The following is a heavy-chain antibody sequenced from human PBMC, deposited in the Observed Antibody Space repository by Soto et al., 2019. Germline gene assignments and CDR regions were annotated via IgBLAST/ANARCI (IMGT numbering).Heavy chain of an antibody. CDR3: ARGLLDTAMVDY. CDR2: IYTSGST. D-gene: IGHD5-18*01. J-gene: IGHJ4*02. CDR1: GDYIHVGGYY. V-gene: IGHV4-61*02. Sequence: SETLSLTCSVSGDYIHVGGYYWTWIRQRPGKGLEWIGRIYTSGSTNYNPSLKSRVTMSVDTSKNQFSLKLSSVTAADTAVYYCARGLLDTAMVDYWGQGTLVTVSS.